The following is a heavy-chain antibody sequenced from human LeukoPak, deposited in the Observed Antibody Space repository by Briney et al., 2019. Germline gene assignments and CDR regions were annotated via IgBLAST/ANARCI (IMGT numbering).Heavy chain of an antibody. J-gene: IGHJ4*02. CDR1: GGSISSHY. D-gene: IGHD4-17*01. Sequence: SETLSLTCIVSGGSISSHYWSWIRQPPGKGLEWIGFIYYSGSTNYDPSLKSRVTISVDTSKNQFSLKLTSVTAADTAVYYCARSDYGDLSFDYWGQGTLVTVSS. CDR2: IYYSGST. CDR3: ARSDYGDLSFDY. V-gene: IGHV4-59*11.